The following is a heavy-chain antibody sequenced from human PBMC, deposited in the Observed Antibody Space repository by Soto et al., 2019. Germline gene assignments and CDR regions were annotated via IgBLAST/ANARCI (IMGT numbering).Heavy chain of an antibody. Sequence: SETLSLTSAVYGGSFSGYYWSWIRQPPRKGLEWIGEINHSGSTNYNPSLKSRVTISVDASKNQFSLKLSSVSAADTAVYYCARSRAGGYSGSYVAYYYGMDVWGHGTTVTVSS. J-gene: IGHJ6*02. D-gene: IGHD1-26*01. CDR1: GGSFSGYY. CDR3: ARSRAGGYSGSYVAYYYGMDV. V-gene: IGHV4-34*01. CDR2: INHSGST.